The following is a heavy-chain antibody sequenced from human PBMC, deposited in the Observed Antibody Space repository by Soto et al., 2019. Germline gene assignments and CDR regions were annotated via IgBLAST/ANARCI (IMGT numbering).Heavy chain of an antibody. J-gene: IGHJ6*03. D-gene: IGHD2-8*02. CDR2: ISGSGGST. CDR1: GFTFINYG. CDR3: AEAWWYYMDV. V-gene: IGHV3-23*01. Sequence: EVQLLESGGGLLQPGGSLRLSCAASGFTFINYGMTWVRQAPGKGLEWVSAISGSGGSTSYSDSVKGRFTISRDNSKNTVYLQMNSLRAEDTAVYHCAEAWWYYMDVWGKGTTVTVSS.